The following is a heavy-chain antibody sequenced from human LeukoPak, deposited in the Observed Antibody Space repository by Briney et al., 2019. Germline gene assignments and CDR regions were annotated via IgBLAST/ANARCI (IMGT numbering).Heavy chain of an antibody. V-gene: IGHV3-30*04. Sequence: GGSLRLACAAPGFTFSRHPMYWVRQTRGKGLGWVALISYDGKNKYYGDSVNGRFTISRDNTKNTLYLQMNSLRADDMGVYYCVRVMTTTRNFDYWGPGTLVTVSS. J-gene: IGHJ4*02. CDR2: ISYDGKNK. D-gene: IGHD1-1*01. CDR1: GFTFSRHP. CDR3: VRVMTTTRNFDY.